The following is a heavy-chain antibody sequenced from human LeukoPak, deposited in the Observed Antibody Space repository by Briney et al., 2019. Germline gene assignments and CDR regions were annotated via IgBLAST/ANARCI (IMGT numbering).Heavy chain of an antibody. Sequence: ASVKVSCKASGYTFIGYYVHWVRQAPGQGFEWMGWINPNSGDTNFAQKFQGRVTMTRDTSISTAYVELNRLTFDDTAVYYCARAYCTSNTCYLIMDYWGQGTLVTVSS. D-gene: IGHD2-2*01. J-gene: IGHJ4*02. CDR2: INPNSGDT. V-gene: IGHV1-2*02. CDR3: ARAYCTSNTCYLIMDY. CDR1: GYTFIGYY.